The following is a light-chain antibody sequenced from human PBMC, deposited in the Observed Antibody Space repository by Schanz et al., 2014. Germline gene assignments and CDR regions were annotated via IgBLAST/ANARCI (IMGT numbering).Light chain of an antibody. CDR3: SSYTSTSTQV. CDR1: SSDVGAYND. CDR2: DVN. J-gene: IGLJ1*01. V-gene: IGLV2-11*01. Sequence: SVLTQPRSVSGSPGQSVTISCTGTSSDVGAYNDVSWYQQHPGKAPKLMIYDVNKRPSGVPDRFSGSKSGNTASLTVSGLQAEDEADYYCSSYTSTSTQVFGTGTKLTVL.